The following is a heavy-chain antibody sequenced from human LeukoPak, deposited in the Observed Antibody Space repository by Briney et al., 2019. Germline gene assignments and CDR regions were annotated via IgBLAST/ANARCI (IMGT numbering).Heavy chain of an antibody. J-gene: IGHJ4*02. CDR1: GFTFSSYG. CDR2: IRYDGSNK. D-gene: IGHD7-27*01. V-gene: IGHV3-30*02. Sequence: GGSLRLSCVASGFTFSSYGMHWVRQAPGKGLEWVSFIRYDGSNKYYADSVKGRLTISRDNSKNTLYLQMNSLRAEDTAVYYCAKEANWGNNIDYWGQGTLVTVSS. CDR3: AKEANWGNNIDY.